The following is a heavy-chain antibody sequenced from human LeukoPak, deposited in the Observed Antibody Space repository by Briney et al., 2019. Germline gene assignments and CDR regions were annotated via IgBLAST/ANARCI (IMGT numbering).Heavy chain of an antibody. CDR3: AKDAPIRGVIIGVLDY. D-gene: IGHD3-10*01. Sequence: PGGSLRLSCAASGFTFSSYGMHWVRQAPGKGLEWVAVISYDGSNKYYADSVKGRFTISRDNSKNTLYLQMNSLRAEDTAVYYCAKDAPIRGVIIGVLDYWGQGTLVTVSS. J-gene: IGHJ4*02. CDR1: GFTFSSYG. V-gene: IGHV3-30*18. CDR2: ISYDGSNK.